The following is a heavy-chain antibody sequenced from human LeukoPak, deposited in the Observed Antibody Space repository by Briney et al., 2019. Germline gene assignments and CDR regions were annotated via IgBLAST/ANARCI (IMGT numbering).Heavy chain of an antibody. Sequence: GESLKISCKGSGYSFTSYWISWVRQMPGKGLERMGRIDPSDSYTNYSPSFQGHVTISADKSISTAYLQWSSLKASDTAIYYCARQESSSWYWFDYWGQGTLVTVSS. V-gene: IGHV5-10-1*01. CDR3: ARQESSSWYWFDY. CDR2: IDPSDSYT. D-gene: IGHD6-13*01. J-gene: IGHJ4*02. CDR1: GYSFTSYW.